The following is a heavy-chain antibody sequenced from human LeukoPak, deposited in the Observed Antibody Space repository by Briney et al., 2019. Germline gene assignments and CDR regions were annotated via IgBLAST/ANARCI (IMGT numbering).Heavy chain of an antibody. Sequence: SQTLSLTCVISGDSVSSDSAVWNWIRQSPSRGLEWLGRTYYRSKRYNDYAVSVKSRITINPDTSKNQFSLQLNSVTPEDTAVYYCARVVSSGLNWFDPWGQGTLVTVSS. CDR1: GDSVSSDSAV. V-gene: IGHV6-1*01. D-gene: IGHD6-19*01. CDR3: ARVVSSGLNWFDP. J-gene: IGHJ5*02. CDR2: TYYRSKRYN.